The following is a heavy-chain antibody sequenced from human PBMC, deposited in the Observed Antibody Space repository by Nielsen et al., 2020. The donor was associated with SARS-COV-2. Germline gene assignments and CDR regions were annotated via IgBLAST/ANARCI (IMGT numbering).Heavy chain of an antibody. Sequence: GGSLRLSCAASGFTVSSNYMSWVRQAPGKGLEWVSVIYSGGSTYYADSVKGRFTISRHNSKNTLYLQMNSLRAEDTAVYYCAITMPLGVGATPWVFDYWGQGTLVTVSS. CDR2: IYSGGST. J-gene: IGHJ4*02. CDR1: GFTVSSNY. V-gene: IGHV3-53*04. D-gene: IGHD1-26*01. CDR3: AITMPLGVGATPWVFDY.